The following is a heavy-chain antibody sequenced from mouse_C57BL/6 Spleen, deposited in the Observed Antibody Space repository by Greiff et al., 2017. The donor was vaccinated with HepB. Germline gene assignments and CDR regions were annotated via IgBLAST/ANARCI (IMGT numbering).Heavy chain of an antibody. D-gene: IGHD1-1*01. CDR2: ISDGGSYT. CDR3: ARGGITTVVRSMDY. Sequence: EVQGVESGGGLVKPGGSLKLSCAASGFTFSSYAMSWVRQTPEKRLEWVATISDGGSYTYYPDNVKGRFTISRDNAKNNLYLQMSHLKSEDTAMYYCARGGITTVVRSMDYWGQGTTLTVSS. J-gene: IGHJ2*01. V-gene: IGHV5-4*01. CDR1: GFTFSSYA.